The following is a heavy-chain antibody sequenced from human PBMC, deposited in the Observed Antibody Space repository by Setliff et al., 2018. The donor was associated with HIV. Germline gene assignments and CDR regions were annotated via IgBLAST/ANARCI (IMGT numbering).Heavy chain of an antibody. CDR3: ARGAHPGSAEDYYYYYMDV. D-gene: IGHD3-10*01. J-gene: IGHJ6*03. CDR2: INPNGGST. CDR1: GYTFTTYY. Sequence: ASVKVSCKASGYTFTTYYIHWVRQAPGQGLEWMGIINPNGGSTSYTPKFQGRVTMTRDTSTSTVYMELSSLRSEDTAVYYCARGAHPGSAEDYYYYYMDVWGKGTTVTVSS. V-gene: IGHV1-46*01.